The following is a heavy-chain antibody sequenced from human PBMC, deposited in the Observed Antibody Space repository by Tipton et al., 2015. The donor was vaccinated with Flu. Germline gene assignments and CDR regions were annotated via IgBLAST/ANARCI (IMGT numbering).Heavy chain of an antibody. D-gene: IGHD5-24*01. CDR1: GYSISSGFY. CDR2: IYHSGST. CDR3: ARGDGYNFDY. Sequence: TLSLTCTVSGYSISSGFYWGWIRQPQGKGLEWIGNIYHSGSTFYNPSLKSRVTISVDTSKNQFSLKLSSVTAADTAVYYCARGDGYNFDYWGQGTLVTVSS. V-gene: IGHV4-38-2*02. J-gene: IGHJ4*02.